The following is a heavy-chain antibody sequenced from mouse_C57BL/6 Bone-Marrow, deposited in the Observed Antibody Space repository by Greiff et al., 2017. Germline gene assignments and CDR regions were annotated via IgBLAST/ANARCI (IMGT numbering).Heavy chain of an antibody. D-gene: IGHD1-1*01. J-gene: IGHJ1*03. V-gene: IGHV5-16*01. CDR2: INYDGSST. CDR3: ARGRGGSSYRYFDG. CDR1: GFTFSDYY. Sequence: EVKVVESEGGLVQPGSSMKLSCTASGFTFSDYYMAWVRQVPEKGLEWVANINYDGSSTYYLDTLKSRFIISRDNETNMLYLQMRSLKSEDTATYYCARGRGGSSYRYFDGWGTGTTVTVAS.